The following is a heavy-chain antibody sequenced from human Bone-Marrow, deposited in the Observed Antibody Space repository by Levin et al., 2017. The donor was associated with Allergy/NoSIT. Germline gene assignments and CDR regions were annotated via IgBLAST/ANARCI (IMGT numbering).Heavy chain of an antibody. CDR2: ISGSGGST. J-gene: IGHJ4*02. Sequence: HPGGSLRLSCAASGFTFSSYAMSWVRQAPGKGLEWVSAISGSGGSTYYADSVKGRFTISRDNSKNTLYLQMNSLRAEDTAVYYCAKDGARFEQWLVLQCYFDYWGQGTLVTVSS. CDR1: GFTFSSYA. CDR3: AKDGARFEQWLVLQCYFDY. V-gene: IGHV3-23*01. D-gene: IGHD6-19*01.